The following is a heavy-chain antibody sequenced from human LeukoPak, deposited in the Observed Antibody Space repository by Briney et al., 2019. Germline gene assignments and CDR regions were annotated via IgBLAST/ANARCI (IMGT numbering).Heavy chain of an antibody. CDR3: AKDPSVVAPRYFDY. J-gene: IGHJ4*02. D-gene: IGHD2-21*01. CDR2: ISGSGGST. Sequence: GGSLRLSCAASGFTFSNAWMSWVRQAPGKGLEWVSAISGSGGSTWYADSVKGRFTISRDNSKDTLYLQMNSLRAEDTALYYCAKDPSVVAPRYFDYWGQGTLVTVSS. V-gene: IGHV3-23*01. CDR1: GFTFSNAW.